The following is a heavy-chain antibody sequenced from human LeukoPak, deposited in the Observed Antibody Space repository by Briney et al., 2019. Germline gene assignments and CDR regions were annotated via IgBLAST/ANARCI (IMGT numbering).Heavy chain of an antibody. CDR3: AKDFRDGHLITHFDY. CDR1: GFTFDDYA. J-gene: IGHJ4*02. Sequence: PGGSLRLSCAASGFTFDDYAMHWVRQAPGKGLEWVSLISGDGGSTYYADSVKGRFTISRDNSKNSLYLQMNSLRTEDTALYYCAKDFRDGHLITHFDYWGQGTLVTVSS. CDR2: ISGDGGST. V-gene: IGHV3-43*02. D-gene: IGHD5-24*01.